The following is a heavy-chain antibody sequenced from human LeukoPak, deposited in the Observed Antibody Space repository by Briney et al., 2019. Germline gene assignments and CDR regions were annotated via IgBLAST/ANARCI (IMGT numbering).Heavy chain of an antibody. CDR3: VRIATVTSPDY. CDR2: INPDGTTT. V-gene: IGHV3-74*01. CDR1: GFTFSSYW. D-gene: IGHD4-17*01. J-gene: IGHJ4*02. Sequence: GGSLRLSCAASGFTFSSYWMHWVRQPLGKGLVWVSRINPDGTTTNYADSVKGRFTISRDNAKNTLYLQMNSLTVEDTALYYCVRIATVTSPDYWGQGTLVTVSS.